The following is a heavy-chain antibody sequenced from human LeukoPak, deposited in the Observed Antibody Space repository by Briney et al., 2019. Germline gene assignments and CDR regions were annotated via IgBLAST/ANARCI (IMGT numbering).Heavy chain of an antibody. CDR3: ARDTGGHLVVVPAAIFH. J-gene: IGHJ4*02. CDR2: IYYSGST. CDR1: GGSISSSSYY. Sequence: SETLSLTCTVSGGSISSSSYYWGWIRQPPGKGLEWIGSIYYSGSTYYSPSLKSRVTISVDTSKNQFSLKLSSVTAADTAVYYCARDTGGHLVVVPAAIFHWGQGTLVTVSS. V-gene: IGHV4-39*07. D-gene: IGHD2-2*01.